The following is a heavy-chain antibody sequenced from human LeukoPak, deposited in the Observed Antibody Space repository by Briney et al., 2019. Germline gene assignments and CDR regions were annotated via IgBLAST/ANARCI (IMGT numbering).Heavy chain of an antibody. CDR3: AKGSAAGCSSTSCYSIWRFPDYGDYAPIDY. D-gene: IGHD2-2*01. CDR2: ISGSGGST. Sequence: GGSLRLSCAASGFTFSSYAMSWVRQAPGKGLEWVSAISGSGGSTYYADSVKGRFTISRDNSKNTLYLQMNSLRAEDTAVYYCAKGSAAGCSSTSCYSIWRFPDYGDYAPIDYWGQGTLVTVSS. J-gene: IGHJ4*02. CDR1: GFTFSSYA. V-gene: IGHV3-23*01.